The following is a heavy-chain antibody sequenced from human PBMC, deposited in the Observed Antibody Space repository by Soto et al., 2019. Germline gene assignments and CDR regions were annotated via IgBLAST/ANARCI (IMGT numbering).Heavy chain of an antibody. CDR3: ARPSPDSSGYYGWYFDL. V-gene: IGHV4-39*01. CDR1: GGSISSSSYY. Sequence: QLQLQESGPGLVKPSETLSLTCTVSGGSISSSSYYWGWIRQPPGKGLEWIGSIYYSGSTYYNPSLKSRVTISVDTSKNQFSLKLSSVTAADTAVYYCARPSPDSSGYYGWYFDLWGRGTLVTVSS. CDR2: IYYSGST. J-gene: IGHJ2*01. D-gene: IGHD3-22*01.